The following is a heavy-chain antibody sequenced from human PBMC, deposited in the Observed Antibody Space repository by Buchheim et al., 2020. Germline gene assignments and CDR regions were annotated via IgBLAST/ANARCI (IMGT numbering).Heavy chain of an antibody. D-gene: IGHD4-17*01. Sequence: EVQLLESGGGLVQPGGSLRLSCAASGFTFSSYAMSWVRQAPGKGLEWVSIISGSGGRTYYADSVKGRFTISRDNSTKTLYLQMNSLRAEDTAVYYCAKDIQSPTVTSHFDLWGRGTL. J-gene: IGHJ2*01. V-gene: IGHV3-23*01. CDR3: AKDIQSPTVTSHFDL. CDR2: ISGSGGRT. CDR1: GFTFSSYA.